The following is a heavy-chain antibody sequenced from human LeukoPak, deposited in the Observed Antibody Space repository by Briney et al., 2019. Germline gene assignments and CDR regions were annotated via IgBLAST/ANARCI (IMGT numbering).Heavy chain of an antibody. CDR2: ISFNCYDI. CDR1: GFTFSSSA. V-gene: IGHV3-23*01. Sequence: AGGSVRLSCAAWGFTFSSSAMNGVPRAPGKGLEGVSAISFNCYDIYCAESVKGRCTISRDNSKNMLYLRMNSVRADDTAVYCCAYPGWGTYLVGFDYWGQGTMVTVSS. CDR3: AYPGWGTYLVGFDY. D-gene: IGHD1-26*01. J-gene: IGHJ4*02.